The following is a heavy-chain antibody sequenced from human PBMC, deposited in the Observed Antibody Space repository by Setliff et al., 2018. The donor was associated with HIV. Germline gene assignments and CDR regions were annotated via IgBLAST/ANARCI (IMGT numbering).Heavy chain of an antibody. Sequence: NPSETLSLTCTVSGGSISSSSYYWGWIRQPPGKGLEWIGSIYYSGSTYYNPSLKSRVTISVDTSKNQFSRKLSSVTAADTAVYYCASTGYSSGWSFDYWGQGTLVTVSS. CDR1: GGSISSSSYY. D-gene: IGHD6-19*01. V-gene: IGHV4-39*07. J-gene: IGHJ4*02. CDR3: ASTGYSSGWSFDY. CDR2: IYYSGST.